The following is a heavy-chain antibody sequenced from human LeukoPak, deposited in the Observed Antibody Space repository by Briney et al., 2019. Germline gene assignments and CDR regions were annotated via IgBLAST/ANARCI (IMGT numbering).Heavy chain of an antibody. CDR3: ASNPEEGSGSYGWFDP. D-gene: IGHD3-10*01. V-gene: IGHV4-39*07. J-gene: IGHJ5*02. Sequence: SETLSLTCTVSGGSISSSSFHWGWIRQPPGKGLEWIGEINHSGSTNYNPSLKSRVTISVDTSKNQFSLKLSSVTAADTAVYYCASNPEEGSGSYGWFDPWGQGTLVTVSS. CDR2: INHSGST. CDR1: GGSISSSSFH.